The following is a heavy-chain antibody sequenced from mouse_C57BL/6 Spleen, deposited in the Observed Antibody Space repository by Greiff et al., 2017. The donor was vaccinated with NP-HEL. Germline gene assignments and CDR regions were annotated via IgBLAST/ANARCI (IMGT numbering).Heavy chain of an antibody. CDR1: GYTFTDYY. J-gene: IGHJ4*01. CDR3: AREGEGGLSYYAMDY. CDR2: INPNNGGT. D-gene: IGHD1-1*02. Sequence: EVKLQQSGPELVKPGASVKISCKASGYTFTDYYMNWVKQSHGKSLEWIGDINPNNGGTSYNQKFKGKATLTVDKSSSTAYMELRSLTSEDSAVYYCAREGEGGLSYYAMDYWGQGTSVTVSS. V-gene: IGHV1-26*01.